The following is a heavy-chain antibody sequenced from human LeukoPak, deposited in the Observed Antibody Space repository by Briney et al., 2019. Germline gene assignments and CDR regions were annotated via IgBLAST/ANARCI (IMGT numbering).Heavy chain of an antibody. D-gene: IGHD2-15*01. CDR2: ISYDGSNK. J-gene: IGHJ4*02. CDR3: AKVEDIVVVVAAFDY. CDR1: GFTFSSYG. V-gene: IGHV3-30*18. Sequence: GGSLRLSCAASGFTFSSYGMHWVRQAPGKGLEWVAVISYDGSNKYYADSVKGRFTISRDNPKNTLYLQMNSLRAEDTAVYYCAKVEDIVVVVAAFDYWGQGTLVTVSS.